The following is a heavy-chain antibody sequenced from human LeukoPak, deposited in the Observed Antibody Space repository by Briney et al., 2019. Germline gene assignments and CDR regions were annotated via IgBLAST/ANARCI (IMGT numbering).Heavy chain of an antibody. D-gene: IGHD6-13*01. CDR3: ARDHSSSWYFANYYYYGMDV. J-gene: IGHJ6*02. CDR1: GFTVSSNY. V-gene: IGHV3-66*01. CDR2: IYSGGST. Sequence: GGSLRLSCAASGFTVSSNYMSWVRQAPGKGLEWVSVIYSGGSTYYADSVKGRFTISRDNSKNTLYLQMNSLRAEDTAVYYCARDHSSSWYFANYYYYGMDVWGQGTTVTVSS.